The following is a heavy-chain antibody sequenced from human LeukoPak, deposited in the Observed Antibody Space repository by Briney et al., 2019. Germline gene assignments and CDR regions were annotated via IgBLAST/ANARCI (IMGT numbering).Heavy chain of an antibody. V-gene: IGHV4-61*02. CDR2: ISSSGST. D-gene: IGHD3-22*01. CDR3: ARGPYSYDSSGAFDI. CDR1: GDSISSGDYY. J-gene: IGHJ3*02. Sequence: SQTLSLTCTASGDSISSGDYYWSWIRQPAGKGLEWIGRISSSGSTNYNPSLKSRVTISVDTSKNQFSLKLSSVTAADTAVYFCARGPYSYDSSGAFDIWGQGTMVTVSS.